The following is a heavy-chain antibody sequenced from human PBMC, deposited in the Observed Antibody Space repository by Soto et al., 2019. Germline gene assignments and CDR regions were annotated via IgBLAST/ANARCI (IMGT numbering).Heavy chain of an antibody. CDR1: GGTFSSYA. CDR3: AREKASSSTPNFDY. Sequence: SVKVSCKASGGTFSSYAISWLRQSPGQGLEWIGGIIPIFGTANYAQKFQGRVTITADESTSTAYMELSSLRSEDTAVYYCAREKASSSTPNFDYWGQGTLVTVSS. CDR2: IIPIFGTA. D-gene: IGHD6-6*01. V-gene: IGHV1-69*13. J-gene: IGHJ4*02.